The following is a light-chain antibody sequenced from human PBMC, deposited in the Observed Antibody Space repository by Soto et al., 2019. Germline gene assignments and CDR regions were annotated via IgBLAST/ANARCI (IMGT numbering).Light chain of an antibody. CDR3: QQYNTYPLT. CDR2: KAS. Sequence: DIQMTQSPSTLSASVGDRVTITCRASQTISIWLASYQQKPGKAPNLLIYKASSLESGVPSRFSGSGSGTEFTLTITSLQPDDFATYYCQQYNTYPLTFGGGTKVEI. V-gene: IGKV1-5*03. J-gene: IGKJ4*01. CDR1: QTISIW.